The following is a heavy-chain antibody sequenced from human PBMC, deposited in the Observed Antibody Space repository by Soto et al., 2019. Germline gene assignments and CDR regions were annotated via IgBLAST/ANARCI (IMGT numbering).Heavy chain of an antibody. CDR3: ARLQKSFLAVAGRRGHFDY. J-gene: IGHJ4*02. Sequence: EVQLVESGGGLVQPGGSLRLSCAASGFTFSSYSMNWVRQAPGKGLEWVSYISSSSSTIYYADSVKGRFTISRDNAKNSLYLQMNSLRDEDTAVYYCARLQKSFLAVAGRRGHFDYWGQGTLVTVSS. CDR1: GFTFSSYS. CDR2: ISSSSSTI. D-gene: IGHD6-19*01. V-gene: IGHV3-48*02.